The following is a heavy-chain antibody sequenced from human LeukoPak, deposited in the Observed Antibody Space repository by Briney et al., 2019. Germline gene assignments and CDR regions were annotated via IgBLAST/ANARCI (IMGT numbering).Heavy chain of an antibody. CDR2: IYTNEST. CDR3: ARMTYYYGSGSYTPSMDV. CDR1: GASISSHY. Sequence: SETLSLTCTVSGASISSHYWSWIRQPAGKGLEWIGRIYTNESTNYNPSLKSRVTISVDTSNNQFSLKLSSVTAADTAVYHCARMTYYYGSGSYTPSMDVWGKGTTVTVSS. V-gene: IGHV4-4*07. D-gene: IGHD3-10*01. J-gene: IGHJ6*04.